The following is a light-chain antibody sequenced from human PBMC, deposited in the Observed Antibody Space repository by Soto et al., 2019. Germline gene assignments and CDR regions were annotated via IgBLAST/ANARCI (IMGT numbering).Light chain of an antibody. J-gene: IGLJ2*01. CDR1: KLGDKY. CDR2: ENN. CDR3: QAWDSSTVV. Sequence: SYELTQAPSVSVSPGQTATITCSGDKLGDKYACWYQQKPGQSPVLVIYENNKRPSGIPERFSGSNSGNTATLTVSGTQAMDEADYYCQAWDSSTVVVGGGTKLTVL. V-gene: IGLV3-1*01.